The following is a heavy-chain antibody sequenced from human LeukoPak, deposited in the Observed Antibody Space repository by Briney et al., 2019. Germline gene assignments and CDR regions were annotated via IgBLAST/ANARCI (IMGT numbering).Heavy chain of an antibody. CDR3: ATSLSSSWPYPRMGY. Sequence: ASVKVSCKASGYTFTCYYMHWVRQAPGQGLEWMGWINPNSGGTNYAQKFQGRVTMTRDASISTAYMELRSLRSDDTAVYYCATSLSSSWPYPRMGYWGQGTLVTVSS. J-gene: IGHJ4*02. CDR1: GYTFTCYY. CDR2: INPNSGGT. V-gene: IGHV1-2*02. D-gene: IGHD6-13*01.